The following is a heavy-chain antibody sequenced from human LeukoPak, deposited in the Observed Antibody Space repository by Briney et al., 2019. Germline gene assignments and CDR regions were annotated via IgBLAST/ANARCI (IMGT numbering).Heavy chain of an antibody. V-gene: IGHV4-61*02. J-gene: IGHJ4*02. CDR1: GGFISVSADY. CDR3: VRGKWGSDFDY. CDR2: IYISGST. Sequence: PSQTLSLTCTVSGGFISVSADYWGWIRQPTGKGLEWIGRIYISGSTDYNPSLKSRVIISIDTSKNRLSLKLSSVTAADTAVYYCVRGKWGSDFDYWGQGTLVTVSS. D-gene: IGHD1-26*01.